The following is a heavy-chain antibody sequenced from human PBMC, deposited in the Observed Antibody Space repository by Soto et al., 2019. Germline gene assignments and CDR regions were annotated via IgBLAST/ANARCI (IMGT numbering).Heavy chain of an antibody. CDR1: GDSVSSNSAG. Sequence: TLSLTCAITGDSVSSNSAGWSWVRQSPSRGLEWLGRTYYRSKWYYEYAVSVRGRITINPDTSKNQYSLQLNSVTPEDTAVYFCARGEQYSGRIFDYWGQGTLVTVTS. J-gene: IGHJ4*01. V-gene: IGHV6-1*01. CDR3: ARGEQYSGRIFDY. CDR2: TYYRSKWYY. D-gene: IGHD1-26*01.